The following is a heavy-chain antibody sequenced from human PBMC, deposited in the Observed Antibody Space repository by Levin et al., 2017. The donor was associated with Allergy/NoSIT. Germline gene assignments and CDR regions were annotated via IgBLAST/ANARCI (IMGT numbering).Heavy chain of an antibody. CDR2: LSSGSGGST. Sequence: GGSLRLSCAASGFTFSSYAMSWVRQAPGKGLEWVSALSSGSGGSTYYADSVKGRFTISRDNSKNTLYLQMNSLRAEDTAVYYCAKDSSNWPRYYFDYWGQGTLVTVSS. D-gene: IGHD6-13*01. J-gene: IGHJ4*02. CDR3: AKDSSNWPRYYFDY. V-gene: IGHV3-23*01. CDR1: GFTFSSYA.